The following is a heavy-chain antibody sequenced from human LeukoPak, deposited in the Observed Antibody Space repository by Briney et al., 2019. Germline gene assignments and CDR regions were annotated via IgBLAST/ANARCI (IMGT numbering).Heavy chain of an antibody. D-gene: IGHD3-22*01. CDR1: RGTYSRYA. J-gene: IGHJ6*01. V-gene: IGHV1-69*04. CDR3: VRVPRCYDSSGYYYVRAYYYYGRDV. Sequence: GSSVNVSCKATRGTYSRYAISSVRQSPGQGLEGMGRTIPILGMANYPQKLQGRVTITPDKYTSAHYMDLSNQRAGDTPVYYCVRVPRCYDSSGYYYVRAYYYYGRDVWGGGTTVRVSS. CDR2: TIPILGMA.